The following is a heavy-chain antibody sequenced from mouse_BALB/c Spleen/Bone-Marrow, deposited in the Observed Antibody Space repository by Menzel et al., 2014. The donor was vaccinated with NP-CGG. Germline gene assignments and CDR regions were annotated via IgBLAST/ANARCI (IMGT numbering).Heavy chain of an antibody. Sequence: QVQLKQSGAELVRPGASVKLSCKASGYTFTTHWVNWIKQRPGQGLEWIGRIDPSDSETHYNQKFKDKAMLTVDKSSNTAYMQLSSLTSEDSAVYYCARGGSSPAWFAYWGQGTLVTVSA. D-gene: IGHD1-1*01. CDR3: ARGGSSPAWFAY. V-gene: IGHV1-61*01. CDR1: GYTFTTHW. J-gene: IGHJ3*01. CDR2: IDPSDSET.